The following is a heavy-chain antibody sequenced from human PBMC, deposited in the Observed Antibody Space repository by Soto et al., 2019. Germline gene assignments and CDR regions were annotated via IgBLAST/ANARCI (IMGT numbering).Heavy chain of an antibody. CDR2: IIPILGIA. Sequence: GASVKVSCKASGGTFSSCTISWVRQAPGQGLEWMGRIIPILGIANYAQKFQGRVTITADKSTSTAYMELSSLRSEDTAVYYCARDPGYDFWSGYLAYWGQGTLVTVSS. CDR3: ARDPGYDFWSGYLAY. V-gene: IGHV1-69*04. CDR1: GGTFSSCT. D-gene: IGHD3-3*01. J-gene: IGHJ4*02.